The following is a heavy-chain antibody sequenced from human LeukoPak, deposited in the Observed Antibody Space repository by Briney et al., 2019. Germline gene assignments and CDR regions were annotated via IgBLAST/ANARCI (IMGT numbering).Heavy chain of an antibody. CDR3: AKDGPFMVRGVILGGMDV. Sequence: GWSLRLSCPSSLFTFDDYAIHSVRQAPGKGLEWVSLISWYGGSTYYADSVNGRFTISRDNSKNSLYMQMNSLRAEDTALYYCAKDGPFMVRGVILGGMDVWGKGTTVTVSS. CDR1: LFTFDDYA. D-gene: IGHD3-10*01. J-gene: IGHJ6*04. CDR2: ISWYGGST. V-gene: IGHV3-43D*04.